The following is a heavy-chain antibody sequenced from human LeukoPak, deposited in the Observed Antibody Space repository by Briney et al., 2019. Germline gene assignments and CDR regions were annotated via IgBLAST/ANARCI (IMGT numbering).Heavy chain of an antibody. CDR2: ISWNSGSI. CDR3: AKDMSGGPYYYGMDV. CDR1: GFTFDDYA. V-gene: IGHV3-9*01. J-gene: IGHJ6*02. Sequence: GGSLRLSCAASGFTFDDYAMHWVRHAPGKGLEWVSGISWNSGSIGYADSVKGRFTISRDNAKNSLYLQMNSLRAEDTALYYCAKDMSGGPYYYGMDVWGQGTTVTVSS. D-gene: IGHD3-10*01.